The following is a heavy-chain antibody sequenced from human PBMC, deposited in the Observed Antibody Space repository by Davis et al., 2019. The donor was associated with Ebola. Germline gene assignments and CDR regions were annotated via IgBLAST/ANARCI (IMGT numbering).Heavy chain of an antibody. CDR1: GGSFSGYY. V-gene: IGHV4-34*01. D-gene: IGHD3-10*01. J-gene: IGHJ3*02. Sequence: GSLRLSCAVYGGSFSGYYWSWIRQPPGKGLEWIGEINHSGSTNYNPSLKSRVTISVDTSKNQFSLKLSSVTAADTADYYCARGELLDIWGQGTMVTVSS. CDR3: ARGELLDI. CDR2: INHSGST.